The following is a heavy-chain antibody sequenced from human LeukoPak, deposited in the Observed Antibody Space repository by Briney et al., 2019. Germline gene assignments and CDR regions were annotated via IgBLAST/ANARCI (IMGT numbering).Heavy chain of an antibody. CDR3: ARDFHRRNYDSSGYYTAFDI. D-gene: IGHD3-22*01. V-gene: IGHV3-11*04. J-gene: IGHJ3*02. CDR2: ISSGSSTI. Sequence: GGSLRLSCAASGFTFSDYYMSWIRQAPGKGLEWVSYISSGSSTIFYADSVKGRFTVSRDNGKNSLYLQMNSLRAEDTAVYYCARDFHRRNYDSSGYYTAFDIWGQGTMVTVSS. CDR1: GFTFSDYY.